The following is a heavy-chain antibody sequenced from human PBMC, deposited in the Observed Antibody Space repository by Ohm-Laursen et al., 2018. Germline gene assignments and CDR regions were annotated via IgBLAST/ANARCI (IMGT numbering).Heavy chain of an antibody. V-gene: IGHV3-11*01. Sequence: GSLRLSCAASGFTFSDYYMSWIRQAPGKGLEWVSYISSSGSTIYYADSVKGRFTISRDNAKNSLYLQMNSLRAEDTAVYYCARDLGWNMANQYFDYWGQGTLVTVSS. CDR3: ARDLGWNMANQYFDY. D-gene: IGHD1-14*01. J-gene: IGHJ4*02. CDR2: ISSSGSTI. CDR1: GFTFSDYY.